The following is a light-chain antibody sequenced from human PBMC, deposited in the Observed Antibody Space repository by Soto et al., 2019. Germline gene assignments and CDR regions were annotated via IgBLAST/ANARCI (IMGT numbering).Light chain of an antibody. J-gene: IGLJ3*02. CDR2: EDS. CDR3: SSYINSSTLV. CDR1: SSDVGGYNF. Sequence: QSVLTQPASVSGSPGQSITISCTGTSSDVGGYNFVSWYQHHPGKAPKFMIYEDSNRPSGVSNRFSGSKSGNTASLTISGLQAEDEADYYCSSYINSSTLVFGGGTKLTVL. V-gene: IGLV2-14*01.